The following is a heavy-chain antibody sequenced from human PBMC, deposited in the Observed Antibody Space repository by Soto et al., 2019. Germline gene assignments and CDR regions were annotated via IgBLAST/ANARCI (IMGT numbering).Heavy chain of an antibody. CDR3: AKDVDATEITYYYGSGSTLDY. D-gene: IGHD3-10*01. J-gene: IGHJ4*02. Sequence: HPGGSLRLSCAASGFTFSSYAMSWVRQAPGKGLEWVSAISGSGGSTYYADSVKGRFTISRDNSKNSLYLQMNSLRAEDTAVYYCAKDVDATEITYYYGSGSTLDYWGQGTLVTVSS. CDR1: GFTFSSYA. V-gene: IGHV3-23*01. CDR2: ISGSGGST.